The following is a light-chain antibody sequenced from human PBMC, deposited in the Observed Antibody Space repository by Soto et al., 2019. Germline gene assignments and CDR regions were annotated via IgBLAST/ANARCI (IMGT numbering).Light chain of an antibody. CDR1: SSYVGGYNY. CDR3: SSYAGSNNLV. V-gene: IGLV2-8*01. J-gene: IGLJ2*01. CDR2: EVT. Sequence: QSVLTQPPPAFGAPWQSVTLSCTGRSSYVGGYNYVSWYHQHPGKAPKLMIYEVTKRPSGVPDRFSGSKSGNTASLTVSGLQAEDEADYYCSSYAGSNNLVFGGGTKVTVL.